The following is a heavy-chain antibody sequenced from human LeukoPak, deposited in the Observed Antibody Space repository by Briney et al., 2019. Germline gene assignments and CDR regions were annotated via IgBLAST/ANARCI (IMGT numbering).Heavy chain of an antibody. Sequence: SETLSLTCTVSGGSISSHYWSWIRQPLGKGLEWIGYIYYSGSTNYNPSLKSRVTISVDTSKNQFSLKLSSVTAADTAVYYCARAANLRYFDWLLWDYWGQGTLVTVSS. CDR2: IYYSGST. CDR1: GGSISSHY. D-gene: IGHD3-9*01. CDR3: ARAANLRYFDWLLWDY. J-gene: IGHJ4*02. V-gene: IGHV4-59*11.